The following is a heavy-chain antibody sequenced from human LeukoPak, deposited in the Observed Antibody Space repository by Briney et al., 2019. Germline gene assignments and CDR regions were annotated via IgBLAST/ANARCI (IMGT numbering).Heavy chain of an antibody. J-gene: IGHJ6*03. CDR3: ARGHFYYYDSSGYYPRGGRNYYYYYMDV. D-gene: IGHD3-22*01. Sequence: SETLSLTCAVYGGSFGLYYWTWIRQSPWKGLEWIGEINHSGNTNYNPSLKSRVTISLDTSKNQFSLKLSSVTAADTAVYYCARGHFYYYDSSGYYPRGGRNYYYYYMDVWGKGTTVTVSS. V-gene: IGHV4-34*01. CDR1: GGSFGLYY. CDR2: INHSGNT.